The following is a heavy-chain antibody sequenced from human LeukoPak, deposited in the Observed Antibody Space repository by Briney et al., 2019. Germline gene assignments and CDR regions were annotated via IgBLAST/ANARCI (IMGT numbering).Heavy chain of an antibody. CDR3: ARDSNDGY. V-gene: IGHV3-48*01. CDR1: GFTFSSYS. Sequence: PGGSLRLSCAASGFTFSSYSMNWVRQAPGKGLEWVSYISSSSSTIYYADSVKGRFTISRDNAKNSLYLQMNSLRAEDTAVYYCARDSNDGYWGQGTLVTVSS. D-gene: IGHD4-11*01. CDR2: ISSSSSTI. J-gene: IGHJ4*02.